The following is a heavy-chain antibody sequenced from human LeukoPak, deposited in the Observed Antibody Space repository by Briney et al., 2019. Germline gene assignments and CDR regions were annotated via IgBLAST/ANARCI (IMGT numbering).Heavy chain of an antibody. CDR3: ARSGGLYWFDP. J-gene: IGHJ5*02. Sequence: PSETLSLTCTVSGGSISSYYWSWIRQPAGKGLEWIGRVYTSGSTNYNPSLKSRVTISVDKSKNQFSLKLSSVTAADTAVYYCARSGGLYWFDPWGQGTLVTVSS. CDR2: VYTSGST. D-gene: IGHD1-26*01. V-gene: IGHV4-4*07. CDR1: GGSISSYY.